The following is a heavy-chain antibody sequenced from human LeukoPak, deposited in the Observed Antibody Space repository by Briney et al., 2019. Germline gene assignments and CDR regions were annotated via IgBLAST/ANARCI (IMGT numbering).Heavy chain of an antibody. CDR2: IYPGDSDT. CDR1: GYSFTSYW. V-gene: IGHV5-51*01. Sequence: GEALKIFCRGSGYSFTSYWIGWVRQMPGKRVEGMGIIYPGDSDTRYSPSFQGQVTISADKSTSTAYLQWSSLKASATAMYYCARRRGGWYQDYWGQGTLVTVSS. CDR3: ARRRGGWYQDY. J-gene: IGHJ4*02. D-gene: IGHD6-19*01.